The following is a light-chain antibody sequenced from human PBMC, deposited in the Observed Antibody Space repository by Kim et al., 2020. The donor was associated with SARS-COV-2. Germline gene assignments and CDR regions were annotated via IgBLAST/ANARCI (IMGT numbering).Light chain of an antibody. CDR1: QSLGGY. Sequence: LPPGERAAVSCRASQSLGGYLAWYQQKPGQPPRLLIFDANRATGIPARFSSSGSGTDFTLTISSLEPEDSAFYYCQQRSNWPPTFGGGTKVDIK. CDR3: QQRSNWPPT. J-gene: IGKJ4*01. CDR2: DA. V-gene: IGKV3-11*01.